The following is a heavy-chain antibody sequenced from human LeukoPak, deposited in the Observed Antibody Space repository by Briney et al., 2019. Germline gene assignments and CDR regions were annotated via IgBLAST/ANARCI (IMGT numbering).Heavy chain of an antibody. V-gene: IGHV1-8*01. CDR2: MNPNSGNT. CDR3: ARTVVAATHDAFDI. CDR1: GYTFTSYD. D-gene: IGHD2-15*01. Sequence: ASMKVSCKASGYTFTSYDINWVRQATGQGLEWMGWMNPNSGNTGYAQKFQGRVTMTRNTSISTAYMELSSLRSEDTAVYYCARTVVAATHDAFDIWGQGTMVTVSS. J-gene: IGHJ3*02.